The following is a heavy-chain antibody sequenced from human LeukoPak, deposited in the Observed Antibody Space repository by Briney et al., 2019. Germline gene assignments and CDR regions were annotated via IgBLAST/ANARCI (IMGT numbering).Heavy chain of an antibody. CDR3: ARDLGYYGSGSYSLTFSS. CDR2: IYTSGST. V-gene: IGHV4-4*07. CDR1: GGSISSYY. J-gene: IGHJ4*02. D-gene: IGHD3-10*01. Sequence: SETLSLTCTVSGGSISSYYWSWIRQPAGKGLEWIGRIYTSGSTNYNPSLKSRVTMSVDTSKNQFSLKLSSVTAADTAVYYCARDLGYYGSGSYSLTFSSWGQGTLVSVSS.